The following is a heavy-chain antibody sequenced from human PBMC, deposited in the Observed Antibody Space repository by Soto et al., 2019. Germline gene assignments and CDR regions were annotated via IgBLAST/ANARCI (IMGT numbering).Heavy chain of an antibody. CDR3: ASGEMATIS. V-gene: IGHV4-30-4*02. Sequence: SETLSLTCTVSGGSIRSGDDYWSWIRQPPGKGLEWIGYIYYTGTTYYNPSLKSRLTISVDTSKNQFSLKLSSVTAADTAVYYCASGEMATISWGQGTLVTVSS. J-gene: IGHJ5*02. CDR2: IYYTGTT. CDR1: GGSIRSGDDY. D-gene: IGHD5-12*01.